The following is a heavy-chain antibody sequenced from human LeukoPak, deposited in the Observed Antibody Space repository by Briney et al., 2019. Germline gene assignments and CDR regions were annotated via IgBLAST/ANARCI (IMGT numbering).Heavy chain of an antibody. V-gene: IGHV3-48*01. CDR3: ARDPYYSNHLDF. CDR2: ISPASSTL. CDR1: GYTFSDDS. Sequence: GGSLRLSCVTSGYTFSDDSMNWVRQAPGSGLEWIAYISPASSTLKYADSVKGRFTISRDNAMKSLYLQMKSLRAEDTAVYYCARDPYYSNHLDFLGQGTLVTVSS. D-gene: IGHD4-11*01. J-gene: IGHJ4*02.